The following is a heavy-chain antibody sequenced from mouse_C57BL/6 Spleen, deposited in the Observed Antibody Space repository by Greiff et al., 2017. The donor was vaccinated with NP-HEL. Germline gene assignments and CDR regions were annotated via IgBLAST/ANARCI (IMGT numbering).Heavy chain of an antibody. CDR1: GFTFSDYG. CDR2: ISSGSSTI. CDR3: GLNWDLAWFAY. J-gene: IGHJ3*01. V-gene: IGHV5-17*01. D-gene: IGHD4-1*01. Sequence: EVMLVESGGGLVKPGGSLKLSCAASGFTFSDYGMHWVRQAPEKGLEWVAYISSGSSTIYYADTVKGRFTISRDNAKNTLFLQMTSLRSEDTAMYYCGLNWDLAWFAYWGQGTLVTVSA.